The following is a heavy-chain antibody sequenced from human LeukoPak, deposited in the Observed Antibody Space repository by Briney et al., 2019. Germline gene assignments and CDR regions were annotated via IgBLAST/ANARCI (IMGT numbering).Heavy chain of an antibody. V-gene: IGHV3-21*06. CDR2: IGPTGSDR. J-gene: IGHJ4*02. CDR1: GLTFSTSG. D-gene: IGHD1-14*01. CDR3: ATETNGRHYDY. Sequence: GGSLRLSCTVSGLTFSTSGFNWVRQAPGKGLEWVASIGPTGSDRYHADSIKGRFTISRDNANNFLYPQMNSLRAEDTAVYYCATETNGRHYDYWGQGTLLTVSS.